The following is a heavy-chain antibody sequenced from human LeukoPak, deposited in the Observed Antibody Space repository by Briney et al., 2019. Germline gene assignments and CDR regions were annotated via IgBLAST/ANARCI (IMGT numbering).Heavy chain of an antibody. J-gene: IGHJ2*01. CDR3: ARSWYFDL. V-gene: IGHV3-23*01. Sequence: GGSLRLSCAASGFTFSSYWMSWVRQAPGKGLEWVTTTTGSGATTDYADSVKGRFTISRDNSKNTLSLQMNSLRAEDTAVYYCARSWYFDLWGRGTLVTVSS. CDR1: GFTFSSYW. CDR2: TTGSGATT.